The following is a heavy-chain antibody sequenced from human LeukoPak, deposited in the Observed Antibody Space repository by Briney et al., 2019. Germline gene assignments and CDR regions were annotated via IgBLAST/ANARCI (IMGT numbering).Heavy chain of an antibody. Sequence: GGSLRLSCAASGFSFSVYWMHWVRQAPGKGPVWVSRIKTDGSITDYADFVKGRFTISRDNAKNTLYLQMNSLRAEDTAVYYCVRDFMYSTACTGCWGQGTLVTVSS. V-gene: IGHV3-74*01. CDR3: VRDFMYSTACTGC. CDR1: GFSFSVYW. CDR2: IKTDGSIT. J-gene: IGHJ4*02. D-gene: IGHD4-11*01.